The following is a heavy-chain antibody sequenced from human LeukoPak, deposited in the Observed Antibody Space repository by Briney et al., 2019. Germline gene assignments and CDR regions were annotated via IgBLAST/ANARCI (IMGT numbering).Heavy chain of an antibody. V-gene: IGHV3-48*03. CDR3: ARGWRSSGRPDVRGTFDY. Sequence: PGGSLRLSCAASGFTFSSYEMNWVRQAPGKGLEWVSYISSSGSTIYYADSVKGRFSISRDNAKNSLYLQMNSLRAEDTAVYYCARGWRSSGRPDVRGTFDYWGQGTLVTVSS. CDR1: GFTFSSYE. J-gene: IGHJ4*02. D-gene: IGHD6-19*01. CDR2: ISSSGSTI.